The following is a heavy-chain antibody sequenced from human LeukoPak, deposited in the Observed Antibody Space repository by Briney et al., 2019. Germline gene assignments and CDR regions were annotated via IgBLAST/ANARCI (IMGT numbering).Heavy chain of an antibody. J-gene: IGHJ4*02. V-gene: IGHV1-46*01. CDR3: ARDNDFDY. CDR2: IGGST. CDR1: GYTFSNYY. Sequence: ASVKVSCKASGYTFSNYYIHWVRQAPGQGLEWMGIIGGSTNYAQKFQGRVTMTRDTSTSTVYMELSSLRSEDTAFYYCARDNDFDYWGQGTLVTVSS. D-gene: IGHD2-8*01.